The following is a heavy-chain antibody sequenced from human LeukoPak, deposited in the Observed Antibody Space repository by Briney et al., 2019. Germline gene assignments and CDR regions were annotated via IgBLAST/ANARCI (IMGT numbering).Heavy chain of an antibody. CDR1: GGSFSGYY. CDR3: ARGPYGDYRTPFGY. V-gene: IGHV4-34*01. Sequence: SETLSLTCAVYGGSFSGYYWSWIRQPPGKGLEWIGEINHSGSTNYNPSLKSRVTISVDASKNQFSLKLSSVTAADTAVYYCARGPYGDYRTPFGYWGQGTLVTVSS. J-gene: IGHJ4*02. D-gene: IGHD4-17*01. CDR2: INHSGST.